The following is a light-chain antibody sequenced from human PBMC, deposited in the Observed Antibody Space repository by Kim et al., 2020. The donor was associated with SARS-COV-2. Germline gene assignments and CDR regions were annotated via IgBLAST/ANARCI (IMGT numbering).Light chain of an antibody. CDR2: WAS. CDR1: QSVLYSSNNKSY. V-gene: IGKV4-1*01. CDR3: QQYYSTPWT. Sequence: DIVMTQSPDSLAVSLGERATINCKSSQSVLYSSNNKSYLAWYQQKPGQPPKLLIYWASTRESGVPDRFSGSGSGTDFTLTISSLQAEDVVVYYCQQYYSTPWTFGQGTKVDIK. J-gene: IGKJ1*01.